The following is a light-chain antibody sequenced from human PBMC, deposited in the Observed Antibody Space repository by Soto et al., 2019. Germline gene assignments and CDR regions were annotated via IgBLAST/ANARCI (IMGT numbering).Light chain of an antibody. Sequence: IVLTQSPPTLSLSPRERATLSCRASQSVSSYLAWYQQKPGQAPRLLIYDASNRATGIPARFSGSGSGTDFTLTISSLEPEDCAVYYCQQRSNWPLITFGQGTRLEI. CDR2: DAS. J-gene: IGKJ5*01. CDR1: QSVSSY. V-gene: IGKV3-11*01. CDR3: QQRSNWPLIT.